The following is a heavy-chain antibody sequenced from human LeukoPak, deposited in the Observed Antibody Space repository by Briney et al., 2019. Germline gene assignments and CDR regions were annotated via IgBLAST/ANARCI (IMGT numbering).Heavy chain of an antibody. D-gene: IGHD6-19*01. CDR2: IYYSGST. J-gene: IGHJ4*02. Sequence: PSETLSLTCTVSGGSISSYYWGWIRQPPGKGLEWIGSIYYSGSTYYNPSLKSRVTISVDTSKNQFSLKLSSVTAADTAVYYCARTPRQFTVAGLGYYFDYWGQGTLVTVSS. V-gene: IGHV4-39*07. CDR3: ARTPRQFTVAGLGYYFDY. CDR1: GGSISSYY.